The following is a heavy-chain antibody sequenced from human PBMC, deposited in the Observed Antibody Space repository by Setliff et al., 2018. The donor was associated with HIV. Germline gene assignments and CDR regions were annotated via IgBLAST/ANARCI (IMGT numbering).Heavy chain of an antibody. Sequence: SETLSLTCTVSGGSITSYYWSWIRQPPGKGLEWIGYIYYGGSTNYNPSLRSRLTISVETSKNQFSLKLSSVTAADTAVYYCARFRVERRLSNWFDPWGQGTLVTVSS. CDR1: GGSITSYY. CDR2: IYYGGST. J-gene: IGHJ5*02. D-gene: IGHD1-1*01. V-gene: IGHV4-59*01. CDR3: ARFRVERRLSNWFDP.